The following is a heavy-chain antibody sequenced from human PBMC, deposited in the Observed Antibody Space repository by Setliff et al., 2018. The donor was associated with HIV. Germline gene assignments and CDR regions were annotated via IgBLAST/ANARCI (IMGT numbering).Heavy chain of an antibody. Sequence: SETLSLTCTVSGDSISSANYFWNWIRQPAGKGLEWIGHIYTTGSTYYNPSLKSRLTMSIDTSKSHFSLNLNSVTAADTAVYYCARGTTSITFDYWSQGTLVTVSS. V-gene: IGHV4-61*09. CDR3: ARGTTSITFDY. J-gene: IGHJ4*02. CDR2: IYTTGST. D-gene: IGHD1-1*01. CDR1: GDSISSANYF.